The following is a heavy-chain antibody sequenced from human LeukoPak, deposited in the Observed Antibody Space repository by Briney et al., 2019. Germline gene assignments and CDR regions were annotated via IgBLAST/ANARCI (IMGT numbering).Heavy chain of an antibody. CDR1: GGSFSGYY. CDR3: ARAPHYYLRGYYYYYMDV. CDR2: INHSGST. Sequence: SETLSLTCAVYGGSFSGYYWSWIRQPPGKGLEWIGEINHSGSTNYNPSPKSRVTISVDTSKNQFSLKLSSVTAADTAVYYCARAPHYYLRGYYYYYMDVWGKGTTVTVSS. V-gene: IGHV4-34*01. D-gene: IGHD3-10*02. J-gene: IGHJ6*03.